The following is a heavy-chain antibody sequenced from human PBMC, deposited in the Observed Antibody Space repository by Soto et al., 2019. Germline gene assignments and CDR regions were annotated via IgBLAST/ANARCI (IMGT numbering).Heavy chain of an antibody. CDR1: GFTFSSYD. Sequence: GGSLRLSCAASGFTFSSYDMHWVRQATGKGLEWVSAIGTAGDTYYPGSVKGRFTISRENAKNSLYLQMNSLRAGDTAVCYCARSPGLITIFGVVSGMDVWGQGTTVTVSS. D-gene: IGHD3-3*01. CDR3: ARSPGLITIFGVVSGMDV. CDR2: IGTAGDT. J-gene: IGHJ6*02. V-gene: IGHV3-13*01.